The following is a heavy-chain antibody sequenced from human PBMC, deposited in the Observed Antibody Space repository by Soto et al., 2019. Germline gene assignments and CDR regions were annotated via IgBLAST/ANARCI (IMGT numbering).Heavy chain of an antibody. V-gene: IGHV3-21*01. CDR1: GFTFSRYS. Sequence: GSLRLSCAASGFTFSRYSMNGVRQAPGKGLEWVSSVSSSSSHIYYADSVKGRFTISRDNADNSMYLQMNSLRADDTAVYFCARGIYEYVAVVQAALELWGHGPT. D-gene: IGHD2-2*01. CDR3: ARGIYEYVAVVQAALEL. J-gene: IGHJ6*02. CDR2: VSSSSSHI.